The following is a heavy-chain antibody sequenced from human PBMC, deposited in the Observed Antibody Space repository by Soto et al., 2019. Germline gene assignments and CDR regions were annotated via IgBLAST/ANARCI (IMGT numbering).Heavy chain of an antibody. J-gene: IGHJ5*02. D-gene: IGHD2-2*01. CDR3: ARGYQLLLEGGFDP. Sequence: QVQLQESGPGLVKPSQTLSLTCTVSGGSISSGGYYWSWIRQHPGKGLEWIGYIYYSGSTYYNPSLKSRVTISVDTSKNQFSLKLSSVTAADTAVYDCARGYQLLLEGGFDPWGQGTLVTVSS. CDR1: GGSISSGGYY. CDR2: IYYSGST. V-gene: IGHV4-31*03.